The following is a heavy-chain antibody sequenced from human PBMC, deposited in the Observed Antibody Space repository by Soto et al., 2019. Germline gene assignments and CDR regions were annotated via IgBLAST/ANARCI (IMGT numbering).Heavy chain of an antibody. V-gene: IGHV3-11*05. J-gene: IGHJ4*02. D-gene: IGHD6-13*01. CDR2: ISSSSSYT. Sequence: QVQLVESGGGLVKPGGSLRLSCAASGFTFSDYYMSWIRQAPGKGLEWVSYISSSSSYTNYADSVKGRFTISRDNAKNSLYLQMNSLRAEDTAVYYCARGEQQLENLDYWGQGTLVTVSS. CDR3: ARGEQQLENLDY. CDR1: GFTFSDYY.